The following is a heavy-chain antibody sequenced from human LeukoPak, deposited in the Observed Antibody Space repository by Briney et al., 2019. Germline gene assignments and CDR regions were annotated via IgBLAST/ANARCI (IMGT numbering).Heavy chain of an antibody. CDR3: ARDGRVTGTLDY. Sequence: AEALSLTCTVSGGSISSHYWSWIRQPPGKGLEWIGYIYYSGSTNYKPSLKSRVTISVDTSKNQFSLKLRSVTAADTAVYYCARDGRVTGTLDYWGQGTLVTVSS. V-gene: IGHV4-59*11. J-gene: IGHJ4*02. D-gene: IGHD1-20*01. CDR1: GGSISSHY. CDR2: IYYSGST.